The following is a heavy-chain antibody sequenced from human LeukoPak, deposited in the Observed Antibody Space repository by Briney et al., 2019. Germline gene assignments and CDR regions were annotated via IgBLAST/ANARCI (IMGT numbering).Heavy chain of an antibody. Sequence: GGSLRLSCSASGFTFSSYAMHWVRQAPGKGLEYVSAISSNGGSTYYADSVKGRFTISRDNSKNTLYLQMSSLRVEDTAVYYCVKDLGVAGTVAFDIWGQGTMVTVSS. CDR1: GFTFSSYA. J-gene: IGHJ3*02. CDR2: ISSNGGST. CDR3: VKDLGVAGTVAFDI. V-gene: IGHV3-64D*06. D-gene: IGHD6-19*01.